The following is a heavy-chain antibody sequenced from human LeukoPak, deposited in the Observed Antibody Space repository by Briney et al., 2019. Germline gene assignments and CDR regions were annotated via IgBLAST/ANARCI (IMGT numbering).Heavy chain of an antibody. J-gene: IGHJ5*02. CDR3: AREVRGQAWFDP. V-gene: IGHV4-4*02. Sequence: SGTLSLTCGVSGGSISNGNWWSWVRQPPGKGLEWIGEIYRTGSANYNPSLKSRVTISVDKSKNQFSLKLNSVTAADTAVYYCAREVRGQAWFDPWGQGTLVTVSS. CDR1: GGSISNGNW. CDR2: IYRTGSA.